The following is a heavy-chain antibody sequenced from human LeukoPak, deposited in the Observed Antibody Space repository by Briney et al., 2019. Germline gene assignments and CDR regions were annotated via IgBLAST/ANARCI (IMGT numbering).Heavy chain of an antibody. CDR2: INHSGST. V-gene: IGHV4-34*01. Sequence: PSETLSLTCAVYGGSFSGYYWSWIRQPPGKGLEWIGEINHSGSTNYNPSLKSRVTMSADTSKNQFSLKLSSVTAADTAVYYCARAARPRRYFDYWGQGTLVTVSS. CDR3: ARAARPRRYFDY. CDR1: GGSFSGYY. J-gene: IGHJ4*02. D-gene: IGHD6-6*01.